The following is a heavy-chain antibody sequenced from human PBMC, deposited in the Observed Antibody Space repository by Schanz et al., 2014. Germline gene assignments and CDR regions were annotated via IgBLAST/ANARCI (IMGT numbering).Heavy chain of an antibody. CDR1: GYTFTVYY. D-gene: IGHD5-12*01. Sequence: QVQLVQSGAEVKKPGASVKVSCKASGYTFTVYYMHWVRQAPGQGLEWLGWINPNSGATSSAQKFQGRVTMTRDTSSSTVYMQLSSLTSDDTAIYYCARVTTGCDSWGQGTLVTVSS. J-gene: IGHJ4*02. CDR3: ARVTTGCDS. CDR2: INPNSGAT. V-gene: IGHV1-2*02.